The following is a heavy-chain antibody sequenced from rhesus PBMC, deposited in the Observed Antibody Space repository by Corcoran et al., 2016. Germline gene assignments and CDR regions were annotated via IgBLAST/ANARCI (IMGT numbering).Heavy chain of an antibody. CDR1: GFTFSSSA. J-gene: IGHJ4*01. CDR3: ARDVEYYNIWTGYSFFDY. V-gene: IGHV3-118*01. D-gene: IGHD3-3*01. CDR2: IRSKSNNFEK. Sequence: EVQLVESGGGLVQPGGSLRLSCAASGFTFSSSAMHWVRQASGKGLEGVGRIRSKSNNFEKRYAASVKGRFTISRDDSKNTAYLQINSLKTEDTAVYYCARDVEYYNIWTGYSFFDYWGQGVLVTVSS.